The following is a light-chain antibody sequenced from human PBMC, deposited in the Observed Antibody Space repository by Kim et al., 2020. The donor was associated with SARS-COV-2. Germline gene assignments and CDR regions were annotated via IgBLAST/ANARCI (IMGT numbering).Light chain of an antibody. J-gene: IGKJ2*01. CDR3: QHYNNYAPT. Sequence: ASVGDRVTITCRARQGIHNYLAWFQQKPGKAPKSLVYAASTLESGVPSRFSGSGSGTDFTLTISSLQPEDFGTYYCQHYNNYAPTFGQGTKLEI. CDR2: AAS. V-gene: IGKV1-16*01. CDR1: QGIHNY.